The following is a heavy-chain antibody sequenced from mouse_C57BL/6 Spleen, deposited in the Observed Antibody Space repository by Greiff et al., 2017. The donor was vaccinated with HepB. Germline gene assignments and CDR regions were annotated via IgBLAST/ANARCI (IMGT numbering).Heavy chain of an antibody. V-gene: IGHV1-54*01. D-gene: IGHD3-1*01. CDR1: GYAFTNYL. CDR3: ARSGYFFDY. J-gene: IGHJ2*01. Sequence: VQLVESGAELVRPGTSVKVSCKASGYAFTNYLIEWVKQRPGQGLEWIGVINPGSGGTNYNEKFKGKATLTADKSSSTAYMQLSSLTSEDSAVYFCARSGYFFDYWGQGTTLTVSS. CDR2: INPGSGGT.